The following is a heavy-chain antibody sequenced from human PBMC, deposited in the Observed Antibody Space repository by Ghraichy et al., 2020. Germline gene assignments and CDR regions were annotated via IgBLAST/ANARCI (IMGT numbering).Heavy chain of an antibody. CDR2: IYYSGST. CDR3: ARDGGYGSGSYYFDY. D-gene: IGHD3-10*01. V-gene: IGHV4-61*01. J-gene: IGHJ4*02. Sequence: SETLSLTCTVSGGSVSSGTHYWSWIRQPPGKGLEWIGYIYYSGSTNYSPSLKSRVTISVDTSKNQFSLKLNSVTAADTAVYYCARDGGYGSGSYYFDYWGQGTRVTVSS. CDR1: GGSVSSGTHY.